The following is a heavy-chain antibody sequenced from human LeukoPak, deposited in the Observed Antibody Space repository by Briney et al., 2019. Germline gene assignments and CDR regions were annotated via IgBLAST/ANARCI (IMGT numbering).Heavy chain of an antibody. J-gene: IGHJ5*01. CDR1: GGSISSSTYH. CDR3: ARHSSPHAGSSSWYDF. D-gene: IGHD2-15*01. Sequence: SETLSLTCTVSGGSISSSTYHWGWIRQPPGKGLEWIGSIYYIGNTYYNPSLKSRVTISVDTSKNQFSVKLSSVTAADTAVYYCARHSSPHAGSSSWYDFWGQGTLVSVSS. CDR2: IYYIGNT. V-gene: IGHV4-39*01.